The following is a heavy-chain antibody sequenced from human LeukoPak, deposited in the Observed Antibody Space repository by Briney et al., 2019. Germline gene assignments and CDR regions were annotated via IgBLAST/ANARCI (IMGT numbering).Heavy chain of an antibody. Sequence: KPSETLSLTCAVSGYSISSGYYWGWIRQPPGKGLEWIGSIYHSGSTYYNPPLKSRVTISVDTSKNQFSLKLSSVTAADTAVYYCARGRYGDYVDYWGQGTLVTVSS. CDR2: IYHSGST. CDR1: GYSISSGYY. V-gene: IGHV4-38-2*01. D-gene: IGHD4-17*01. J-gene: IGHJ4*02. CDR3: ARGRYGDYVDY.